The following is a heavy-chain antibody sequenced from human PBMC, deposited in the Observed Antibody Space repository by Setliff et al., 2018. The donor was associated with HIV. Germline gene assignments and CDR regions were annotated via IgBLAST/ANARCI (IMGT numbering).Heavy chain of an antibody. CDR2: INPNSGGT. CDR3: ASLGPVPGAFDI. V-gene: IGHV1-2*06. J-gene: IGHJ3*02. D-gene: IGHD7-27*01. CDR1: GYTFTGYY. Sequence: ASVKVSCKASGYTFTGYYMHWVRQAPGQGLEWMGRINPNSGGTNYAQKFQGRVTMTTDTSTSTAYLGLRSLRSEETAVYYCASLGPVPGAFDIWGQGTMVTVSS.